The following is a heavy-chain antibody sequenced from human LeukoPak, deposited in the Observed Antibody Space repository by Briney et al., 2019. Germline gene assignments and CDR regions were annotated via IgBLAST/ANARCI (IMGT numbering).Heavy chain of an antibody. D-gene: IGHD5-24*01. J-gene: IGHJ4*02. Sequence: SETLSLTCTVSGGSISSGGYYWSWIRQHPGKGLEWIGYIYYSGSTYYNPSLKSRVTISVDTSKNQFSLKLSSVTAADTAVYYCARGIGDGYSNLDYWGQGTLVTVSS. CDR2: IYYSGST. CDR3: ARGIGDGYSNLDY. CDR1: GGSISSGGYY. V-gene: IGHV4-31*03.